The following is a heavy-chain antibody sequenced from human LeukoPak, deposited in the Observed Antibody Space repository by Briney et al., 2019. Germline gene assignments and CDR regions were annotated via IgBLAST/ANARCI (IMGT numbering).Heavy chain of an antibody. J-gene: IGHJ6*03. CDR2: IYYSGST. CDR1: GGSISGYY. D-gene: IGHD3-3*01. CDR3: ARSPYYDFWSGLGGYYMDV. Sequence: SETLSLTCTVSGGSISGYYWNWIRQPPGKGLEWIGYIYYSGSTNYNPPLKSRVTISVDTSKNQFSLKLSSVTAADTAVYYRARSPYYDFWSGLGGYYMDVWGKGTTVTVSS. V-gene: IGHV4-59*01.